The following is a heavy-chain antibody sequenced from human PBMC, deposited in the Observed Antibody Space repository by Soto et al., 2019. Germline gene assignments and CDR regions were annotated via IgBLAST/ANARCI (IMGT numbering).Heavy chain of an antibody. CDR3: ARGGLRAYDFWSGYSYTMNYYDYSGMDV. CDR2: INHSGST. J-gene: IGHJ6*01. V-gene: IGHV4-34*01. D-gene: IGHD3-3*01. Sequence: QVQLQQWGAGLLKPSETLSLTCAVYGGSFSGYYWSWIRQPPGKGLEWIGEINHSGSTNYNPSIKSRVTISVDTSKNQFALKLISVTAADTAVYYCARGGLRAYDFWSGYSYTMNYYDYSGMDVW. CDR1: GGSFSGYY.